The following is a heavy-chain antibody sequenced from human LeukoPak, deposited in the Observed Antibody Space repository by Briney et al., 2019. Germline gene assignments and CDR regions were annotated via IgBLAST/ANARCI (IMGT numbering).Heavy chain of an antibody. D-gene: IGHD3-10*01. CDR1: GGIFTNYW. Sequence: PGGSLRLSCAAGGGIFTNYWMSWGRQAPGGGVEGVANIKNDESEKYYVGSVKGRFTISRDNAQNLVYLQMNSLRGEDTAVYYCARFGFSGTMDVWGQGTAVTVSS. CDR2: IKNDESEK. CDR3: ARFGFSGTMDV. V-gene: IGHV3-7*01. J-gene: IGHJ6*02.